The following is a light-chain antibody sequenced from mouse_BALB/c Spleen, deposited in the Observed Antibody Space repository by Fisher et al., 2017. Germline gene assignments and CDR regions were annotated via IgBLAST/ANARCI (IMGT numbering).Light chain of an antibody. CDR1: SSVSSSY. CDR3: HQRSSYPFT. Sequence: IVLTQSTAIMSASLGERVTMTCTASSSVSSSYLHWYQQKPGSSPKLWIYSTSNLASGVPARFSGSGSGTSYSLTISSMEAEDAATYYCHQRSSYPFTFGSGTKLEIK. J-gene: IGKJ4*01. V-gene: IGKV4-74*01. CDR2: STS.